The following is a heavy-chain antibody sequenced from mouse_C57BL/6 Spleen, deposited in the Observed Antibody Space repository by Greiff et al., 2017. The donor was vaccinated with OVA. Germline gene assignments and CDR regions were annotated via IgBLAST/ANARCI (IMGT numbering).Heavy chain of an antibody. J-gene: IGHJ2*01. D-gene: IGHD1-1*01. CDR2: IDPEDGDT. CDR3: TTLLRRVYFDY. Sequence: EVQLQQSGAELVRPGASVKLSCTASGFNIKDYYMHWVKQRPEQGLEWIGRIDPEDGDTEYAPKFQGKATMTSDTSSNTAYLQLSSLTSEYTAVYYCTTLLRRVYFDYWGQGTTLTVSS. V-gene: IGHV14-1*01. CDR1: GFNIKDYY.